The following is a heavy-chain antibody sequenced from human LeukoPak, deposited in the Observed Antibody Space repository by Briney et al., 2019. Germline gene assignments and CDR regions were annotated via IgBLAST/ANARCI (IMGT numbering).Heavy chain of an antibody. CDR2: ISSSSSYI. J-gene: IGHJ3*02. D-gene: IGHD1-1*01. V-gene: IGHV3-21*01. CDR1: GFTFSSYS. Sequence: GGSLRLSCAASGFTFSSYSMNWVRQAPGKGLEWVSSISSSSSYIYYADSVKGRFTISRDNAKNSLYLQTNSLRAEDTAVYYCARDLGYGAFDIWGQGTMVTVSS. CDR3: ARDLGYGAFDI.